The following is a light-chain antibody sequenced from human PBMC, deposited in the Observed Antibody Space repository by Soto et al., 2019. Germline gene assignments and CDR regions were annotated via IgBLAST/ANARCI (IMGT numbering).Light chain of an antibody. Sequence: DIQMTQSPSSLSASVGDRVTITCRASQGINHYVAWYQQKPGKAPKLLINGASALQSGVPSSYSGSGSGTDFSLTISSLQPEDVATYYCQNYNSYSQFTFGPGTKVDIK. CDR2: GAS. J-gene: IGKJ3*01. CDR1: QGINHY. V-gene: IGKV1-27*01. CDR3: QNYNSYSQFT.